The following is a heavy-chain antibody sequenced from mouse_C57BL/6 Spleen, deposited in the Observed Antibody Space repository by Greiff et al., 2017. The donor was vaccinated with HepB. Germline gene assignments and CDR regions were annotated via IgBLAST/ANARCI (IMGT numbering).Heavy chain of an antibody. CDR3: ARWGDGPMGAMDY. D-gene: IGHD2-3*01. CDR1: GYAFTNYL. Sequence: VQLQQSGAELVRPGTSVKVSCKASGYAFTNYLIEWVKQRPGQGLEWIGVINPGSGGTNYNEKFKGKATLTADKSSSTAYMQLSSLTSEDSAVYFFARWGDGPMGAMDYWGQGTSVTVSS. CDR2: INPGSGGT. V-gene: IGHV1-54*01. J-gene: IGHJ4*01.